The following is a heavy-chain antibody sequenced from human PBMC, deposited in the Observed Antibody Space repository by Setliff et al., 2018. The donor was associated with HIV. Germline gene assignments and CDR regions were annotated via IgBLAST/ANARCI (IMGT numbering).Heavy chain of an antibody. J-gene: IGHJ4*02. D-gene: IGHD2-15*01. Sequence: GASVKVSCKASGGTFSSSALSWVRQARGQGPEWLGGIIPVFGMTDYAQNFQGRLTITADTSTSTAYMELLSLRSEDTAIYYCATQTVAVGAPGYFDSWGQGTLVTVS. V-gene: IGHV1-69*10. CDR3: ATQTVAVGAPGYFDS. CDR1: GGTFSSSA. CDR2: IIPVFGMT.